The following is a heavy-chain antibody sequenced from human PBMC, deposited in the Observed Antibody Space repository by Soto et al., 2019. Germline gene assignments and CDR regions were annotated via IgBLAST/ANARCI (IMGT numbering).Heavy chain of an antibody. V-gene: IGHV1-18*01. D-gene: IGHD2-2*01. CDR2: ISAYTGNT. CDR3: ARDLDVVVPAANWFDP. Sequence: QVPLVQSGTEVKKPGASVKVSCKASGYTFTIYGISWVRQAPGQGLEWMGWISAYTGNTNYAQKLQGRVTMTTDTSTSTAYMELRSLRSDDTAVYYCARDLDVVVPAANWFDPWGQGTLVTVSS. J-gene: IGHJ5*02. CDR1: GYTFTIYG.